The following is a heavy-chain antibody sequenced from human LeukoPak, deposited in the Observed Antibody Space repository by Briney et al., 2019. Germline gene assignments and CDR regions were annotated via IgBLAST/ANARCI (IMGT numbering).Heavy chain of an antibody. CDR3: ARIVRYGSAPLYSFGLDV. CDR1: GFNFSSHW. V-gene: IGHV3-74*01. D-gene: IGHD3-10*01. Sequence: PGGSLRLSCAASGFNFSSHWMHWVRQAPGKGLIWFSRTNSDGSSTIYADSVKGRFTVSRDNAKNTVYLQMNSLRVEDTAIYYYARIVRYGSAPLYSFGLDVWGQGTTVIVSS. CDR2: TNSDGSST. J-gene: IGHJ6*02.